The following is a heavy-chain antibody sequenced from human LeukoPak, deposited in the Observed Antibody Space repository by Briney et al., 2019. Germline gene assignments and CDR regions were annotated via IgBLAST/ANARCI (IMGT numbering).Heavy chain of an antibody. CDR3: ARDSGERGSGSYLIAY. D-gene: IGHD3-10*01. J-gene: IGHJ4*02. Sequence: ASVKVSCKASGYTFTSYYMHWVRQAPGQGLEWMGIFNPSGGSTSYAQKCQGRVTMTRDTSINTTYLDLNSMTSDDTAVYYSARDSGERGSGSYLIAYWGQGTLVTVSS. CDR1: GYTFTSYY. CDR2: FNPSGGST. V-gene: IGHV1-46*01.